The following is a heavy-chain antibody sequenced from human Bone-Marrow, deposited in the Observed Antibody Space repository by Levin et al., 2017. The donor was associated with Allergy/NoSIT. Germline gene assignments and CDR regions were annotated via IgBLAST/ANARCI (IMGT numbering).Heavy chain of an antibody. V-gene: IGHV4-39*01. CDR3: ARLVSYDILTGYSYFDY. J-gene: IGHJ4*02. Sequence: SETLSLTCTVSGGSISSNGYYWGWIRQPPGKGLEWIGSVSYSGGTYYNPSLTSRVTISVDTSKNQFSLKLDSVTAADTAVYYCARLVSYDILTGYSYFDYWGQGTLVTVSS. CDR1: GGSISSNGYY. CDR2: VSYSGGT. D-gene: IGHD3-9*01.